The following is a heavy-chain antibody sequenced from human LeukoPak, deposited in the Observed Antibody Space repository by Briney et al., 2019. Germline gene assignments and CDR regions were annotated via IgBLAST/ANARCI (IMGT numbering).Heavy chain of an antibody. D-gene: IGHD3-22*01. V-gene: IGHV3-23*01. Sequence: GGSLRLSCAASGITFSNYAMTWVRQAPGKGLEWVSTITGGGDSTYYADSVKGRFTISKDNSKNTLYLQMNSLRAEDTAVYYCAKSWGTMIVVVITTTYYFDYWGQGTLVTVSS. CDR3: AKSWGTMIVVVITTTYYFDY. J-gene: IGHJ4*02. CDR1: GITFSNYA. CDR2: ITGGGDST.